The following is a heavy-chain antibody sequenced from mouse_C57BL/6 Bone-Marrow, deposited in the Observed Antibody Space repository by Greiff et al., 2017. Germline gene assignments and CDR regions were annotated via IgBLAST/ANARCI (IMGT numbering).Heavy chain of an antibody. Sequence: EVKLEESGPGLAKPSQTLSLTCYVTGYSITSDYWNWIRKFPGHKLEYMGYISYSGSTYYNPSLKSRISITRDTSKNQYSLQLNSVTTEDTATYYCARYGDYDGGGYFDVWGTGTTVTVSS. D-gene: IGHD2-4*01. J-gene: IGHJ1*03. CDR3: ARYGDYDGGGYFDV. CDR1: GYSITSDY. V-gene: IGHV3-8*01. CDR2: ISYSGST.